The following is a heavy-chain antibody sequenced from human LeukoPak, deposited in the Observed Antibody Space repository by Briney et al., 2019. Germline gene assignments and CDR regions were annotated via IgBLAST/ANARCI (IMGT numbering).Heavy chain of an antibody. CDR3: AKSTRAVMAMMDV. Sequence: GGSLRLSCAASGFTFRSYGMSWVRQAPGKGLEWVSSISSRSTYIYYADSVKGRFTISRDNAKNSLYLQMNSLRAEDTAVYFCAKSTRAVMAMMDVWGKGTTVTVSS. V-gene: IGHV3-21*01. D-gene: IGHD3-16*01. CDR2: ISSRSTYI. CDR1: GFTFRSYG. J-gene: IGHJ6*04.